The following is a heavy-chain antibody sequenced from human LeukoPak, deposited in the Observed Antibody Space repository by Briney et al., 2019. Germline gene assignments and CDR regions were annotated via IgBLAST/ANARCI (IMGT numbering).Heavy chain of an antibody. CDR1: GGSISSYY. V-gene: IGHV4-59*12. D-gene: IGHD5-24*01. J-gene: IGHJ4*02. CDR3: ARRQRWLQFNTFDY. CDR2: IYYSGST. Sequence: SETLSLTCTVSGGSISSYYWSWIRQPPGKGLEWIGYIYYSGSTNYNPSLKSRVTISVDTSKNQFSLKLSSVTAADTAVYYCARRQRWLQFNTFDYWGQGTLVTVSS.